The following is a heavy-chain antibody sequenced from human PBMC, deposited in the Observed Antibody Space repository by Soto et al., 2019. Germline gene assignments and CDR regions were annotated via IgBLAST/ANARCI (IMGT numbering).Heavy chain of an antibody. CDR3: ARHHGPTTSENWFDP. Sequence: ASVKVSCKASGYTFFTCDISCVRQAPGQGLEWTGWISTYSGDTKYAQKFQGRVTMTTDTSTTTAYLELRSLRSDDTAVYYCARHHGPTTSENWFDPWGQGTLVTVSS. D-gene: IGHD5-12*01. V-gene: IGHV1-18*01. CDR2: ISTYSGDT. J-gene: IGHJ5*02. CDR1: GYTFFTCD.